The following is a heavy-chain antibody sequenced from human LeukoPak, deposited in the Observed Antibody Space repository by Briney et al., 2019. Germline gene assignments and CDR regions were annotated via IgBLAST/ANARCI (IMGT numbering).Heavy chain of an antibody. Sequence: SETLSLTLSVDGRSFSGYYCSWISQPPGKGLEWIGEINHSGSTNYNPSLKSRVSISVDTSKNQFSLKLGSVTAADTAVYYCARGSASAPTLSW. CDR3: ARGSASAPTLS. CDR2: INHSGST. D-gene: IGHD3-3*01. J-gene: IGHJ5*01. V-gene: IGHV4-34*01. CDR1: GRSFSGYY.